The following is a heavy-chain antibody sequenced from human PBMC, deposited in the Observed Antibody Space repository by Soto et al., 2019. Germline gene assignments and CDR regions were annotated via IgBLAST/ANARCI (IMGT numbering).Heavy chain of an antibody. J-gene: IGHJ5*02. CDR2: INPNSGGT. D-gene: IGHD6-13*01. Sequence: ASVKVSCKASGYTFTGYYMHWVGQAPGQGLEWMGWINPNSGGTNYAQKFQGWVTMTRDTSISTAYMELSRLRSDDTAVYYCARAAAAGLVPGYDPWGQGTLVTVSS. CDR3: ARAAAAGLVPGYDP. CDR1: GYTFTGYY. V-gene: IGHV1-2*04.